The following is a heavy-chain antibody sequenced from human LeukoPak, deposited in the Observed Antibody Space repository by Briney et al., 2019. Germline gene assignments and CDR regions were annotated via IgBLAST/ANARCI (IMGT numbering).Heavy chain of an antibody. CDR3: ARGGRYQLLYYFDY. Sequence: PSETLSLTCAVYGGSFSGYYWSWIRQPPGKGLEWIGEINHSGSTNYNPSLKSRVTISADTSKNQFSLKLSSVTAADTAVYYCARGGRYQLLYYFDYWGQGTLVTVSS. J-gene: IGHJ4*02. D-gene: IGHD2-2*01. V-gene: IGHV4-34*01. CDR1: GGSFSGYY. CDR2: INHSGST.